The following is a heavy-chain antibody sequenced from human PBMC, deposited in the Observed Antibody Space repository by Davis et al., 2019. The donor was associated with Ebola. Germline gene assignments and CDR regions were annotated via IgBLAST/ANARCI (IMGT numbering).Heavy chain of an antibody. CDR1: GYSFTSYG. J-gene: IGHJ5*02. CDR3: AREGYYGSGSYVFDP. V-gene: IGHV1-2*06. D-gene: IGHD3-10*01. CDR2: INPNSGGT. Sequence: GESLKISCKGSGYSFTSYGISWVRQAPGQGLEWMGRINPNSGGTNYAQKFQGRVTMTRDTSISTAYMELSRLRSDDTAVYYCAREGYYGSGSYVFDPWGQGTLVTVSS.